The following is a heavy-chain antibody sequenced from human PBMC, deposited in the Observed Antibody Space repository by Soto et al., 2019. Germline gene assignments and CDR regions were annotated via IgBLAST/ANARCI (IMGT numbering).Heavy chain of an antibody. CDR1: GFTFSSYD. D-gene: IGHD4-17*01. CDR3: ARDQYGGGDY. Sequence: QVQLVESGGGVVQPGRSLRLSCAASGFTFSSYDMHWVRQAPGKGLEWVAVISYDGSNKYYADSVKGRFTISRDNSKNTLYLQMNSLRAEDTAVYYCARDQYGGGDYWGQGTLVTVSS. CDR2: ISYDGSNK. V-gene: IGHV3-30-3*01. J-gene: IGHJ4*02.